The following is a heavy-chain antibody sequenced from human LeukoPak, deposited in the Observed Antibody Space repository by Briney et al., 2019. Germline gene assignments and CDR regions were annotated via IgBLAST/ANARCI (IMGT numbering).Heavy chain of an antibody. CDR3: AKCAATYYYYYMDV. Sequence: PGGSLRLSCAASGFTISNHGMSWVRQPPGKGLEWVSAIGHTDTDTYYADSVKGRFTISRDTSKNTLYLQMNSLLPEDTALYYCAKCAATYYYYYMDVWGKGTTVTVSS. CDR1: GFTISNHG. V-gene: IGHV3-23*01. J-gene: IGHJ6*03. D-gene: IGHD1-26*01. CDR2: IGHTDTDT.